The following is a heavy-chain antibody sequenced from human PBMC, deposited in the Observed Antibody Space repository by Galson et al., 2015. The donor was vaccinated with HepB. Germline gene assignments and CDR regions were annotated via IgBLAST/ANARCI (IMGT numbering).Heavy chain of an antibody. V-gene: IGHV3-30*03. J-gene: IGHJ6*02. CDR1: GFTFKNHG. CDR3: ASADHYYYYYGMDV. CDR2: ISYDGSNK. Sequence: SLRLSCATSGFTFKNHGMQWVRQAPGKGLEWVAVISYDGSNKYYADSVKGRFTISRDNSKNTPYLQMNSLRAEDTAVYYCASADHYYYYYGMDVWGQGTTVTVSS.